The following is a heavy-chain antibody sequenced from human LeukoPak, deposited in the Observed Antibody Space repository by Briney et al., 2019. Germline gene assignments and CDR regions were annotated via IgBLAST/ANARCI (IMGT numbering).Heavy chain of an antibody. V-gene: IGHV3-30-3*01. J-gene: IGHJ4*02. D-gene: IGHD3-3*01. Sequence: GGSLRLSCAASGFTFHIYAMHWVRQAPGKGLEWVAVISHDGSNKYYADSVKGRFTISRDNAKNSLYLQMNSLRAEDTAVYYCASGSILEWIGEIDYWGQGTLVTVSS. CDR2: ISHDGSNK. CDR3: ASGSILEWIGEIDY. CDR1: GFTFHIYA.